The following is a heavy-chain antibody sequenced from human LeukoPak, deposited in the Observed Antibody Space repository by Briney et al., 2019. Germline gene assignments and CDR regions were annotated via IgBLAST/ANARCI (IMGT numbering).Heavy chain of an antibody. V-gene: IGHV4-34*01. J-gene: IGHJ5*02. CDR3: ARGLKRDIVVVPAAPRRYTWFDP. CDR2: INHSGST. Sequence: PSETLSLTCAVYGGSFSGYYWSWIRQPPGKGLEWIGEINHSGSTNYNPSLKSRVTISVDTSKNQFSLKLSSVTAADTAVYYCARGLKRDIVVVPAAPRRYTWFDPWGQGTLVTVSS. CDR1: GGSFSGYY. D-gene: IGHD2-2*01.